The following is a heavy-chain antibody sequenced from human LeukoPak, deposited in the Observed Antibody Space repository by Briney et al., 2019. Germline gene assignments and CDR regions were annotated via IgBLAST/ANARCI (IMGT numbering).Heavy chain of an antibody. Sequence: SETLSLTCTVSGGSISTYYWSLIRQPPGKGREWIGYIFYSGNTNYNPSLKSRVTISVDTSKNQFSLKLTSVTAADTAVYYCARLGYNSAFDIWGQGTMVTVSS. D-gene: IGHD5-24*01. V-gene: IGHV4-59*01. CDR1: GGSISTYY. CDR3: ARLGYNSAFDI. CDR2: IFYSGNT. J-gene: IGHJ3*02.